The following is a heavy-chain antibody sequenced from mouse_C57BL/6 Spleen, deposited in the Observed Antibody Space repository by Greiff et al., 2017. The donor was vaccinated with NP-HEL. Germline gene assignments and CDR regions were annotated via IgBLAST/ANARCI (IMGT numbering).Heavy chain of an antibody. CDR1: GYTFTSYW. V-gene: IGHV1-50*01. D-gene: IGHD2-2*01. J-gene: IGHJ4*01. CDR3: ARRGNGYPLYAMDY. CDR2: IDPSDSYT. Sequence: VQLQQPGAELVKPGASVKLSCKASGYTFTSYWMQWVKQRPGQGLEWIGEIDPSDSYTNYNQKFKGKATLTVDTSSSTAYMQLSSLTSEDSAVYYCARRGNGYPLYAMDYWGQGTSVTVSS.